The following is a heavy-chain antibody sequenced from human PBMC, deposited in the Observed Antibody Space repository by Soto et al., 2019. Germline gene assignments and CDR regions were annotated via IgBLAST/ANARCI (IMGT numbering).Heavy chain of an antibody. CDR1: GFTFSTYT. Sequence: GGSLRLSCAASGFTFSTYTMNWVRQAPGKGLEWVSSISSSTSHIYYADSVKGRFTISRDNAKNSLFLQMNSLRAEDTAVYYCARDRTRELLSYYNYGMDVWGQGTTVTVSS. V-gene: IGHV3-21*01. D-gene: IGHD1-7*01. CDR3: ARDRTRELLSYYNYGMDV. CDR2: ISSSTSHI. J-gene: IGHJ6*02.